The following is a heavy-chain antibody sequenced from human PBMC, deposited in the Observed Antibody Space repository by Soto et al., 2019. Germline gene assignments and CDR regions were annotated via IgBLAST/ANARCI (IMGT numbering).Heavy chain of an antibody. J-gene: IGHJ4*02. CDR2: ISYDGSNK. CDR3: ARASYYYDGSGYHGY. V-gene: IGHV3-30-3*01. CDR1: GFTFSSYA. D-gene: IGHD3-22*01. Sequence: GGSLRLSCAASGFTFSSYAMHWVRQAPGKGLEWVAVISYDGSNKYYADSVKGRFTISRDNAKNTLYLQMNSLRAEDTAVYYCARASYYYDGSGYHGYWGQGTLVPVSS.